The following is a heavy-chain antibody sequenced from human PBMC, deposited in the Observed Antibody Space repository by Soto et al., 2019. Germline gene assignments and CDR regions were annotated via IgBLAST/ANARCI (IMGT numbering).Heavy chain of an antibody. CDR2: IWYDGRNK. Sequence: QVQLVESGGGVVQPGRSLRLSCAASGFMFSSHGMHWIRQAPGKGLEWVAVIWYDGRNKYYADSVKGRFTISRDNSKNTLYLQMNGLGVEDPAVYYWGPDTLDYWGQGTLVTVSS. CDR1: GFMFSSHG. V-gene: IGHV3-33*01. J-gene: IGHJ4*02. CDR3: GPDTLDY.